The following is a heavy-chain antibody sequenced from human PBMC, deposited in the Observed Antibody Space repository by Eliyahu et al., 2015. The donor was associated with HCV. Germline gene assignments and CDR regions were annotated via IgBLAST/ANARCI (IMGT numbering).Heavy chain of an antibody. CDR3: ARPYYYDSSGYLPFDP. CDR1: GFTFSSYW. J-gene: IGHJ5*02. Sequence: EVQLVESGGGLVQPGGSLRLSCAASGFTFSSYWMHWVRQAPGKGLVWVSRINSDGSSTTYADSVKGRFTISRDNAKNTLFLQMNSLRAEDTAVYYCARPYYYDSSGYLPFDPWGQGTLVTVSS. V-gene: IGHV3-74*01. D-gene: IGHD3-22*01. CDR2: INSDGSST.